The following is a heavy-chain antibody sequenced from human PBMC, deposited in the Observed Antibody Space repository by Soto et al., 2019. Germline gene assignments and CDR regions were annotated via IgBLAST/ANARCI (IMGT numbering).Heavy chain of an antibody. V-gene: IGHV4-61*01. CDR3: AREGRIPLLTWFDP. J-gene: IGHJ5*02. D-gene: IGHD2-2*02. Sequence: PSETLSLTYSVSGGFVSSGSYFWSWIRQPPGKALEWIGYVYYTGSTNYNPSLKSRVTISVDTSKNQFSLKLTSVSAADTAVYYCAREGRIPLLTWFDPWGQVPPVTVS. CDR2: VYYTGST. CDR1: GGFVSSGSYF.